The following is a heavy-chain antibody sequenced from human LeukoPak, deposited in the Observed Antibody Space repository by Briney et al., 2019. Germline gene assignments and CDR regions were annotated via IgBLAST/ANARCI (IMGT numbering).Heavy chain of an antibody. CDR1: GGSINSYY. Sequence: PSETLSLTCTVSGGSINSYYWSWIRQPPGKGLEWIGYIYTSGSTNYNPSLKSRVTISVDTSKNQFSLKLSSVTAADTAVYYCARRGGELLSANWFDPWGQGTLVTVSS. V-gene: IGHV4-4*08. J-gene: IGHJ5*02. CDR2: IYTSGST. CDR3: ARRGGELLSANWFDP. D-gene: IGHD1-7*01.